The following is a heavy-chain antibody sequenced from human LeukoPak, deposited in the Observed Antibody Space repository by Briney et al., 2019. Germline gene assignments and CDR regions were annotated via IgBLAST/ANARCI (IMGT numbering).Heavy chain of an antibody. CDR2: VYHSGST. J-gene: IGHJ3*02. CDR1: GYSISSGYY. D-gene: IGHD3-16*02. V-gene: IGHV4-38-2*02. Sequence: PSETLSLTCTVSGYSISSGYYWGWIRQPPEKGLEWIGSVYHSGSTYYNPSLKSRVTISVDTSKNQFSLKLSSVTAADTAVYYCARVGFADYVWGSYRLDAFDIWGQGTMVTVSS. CDR3: ARVGFADYVWGSYRLDAFDI.